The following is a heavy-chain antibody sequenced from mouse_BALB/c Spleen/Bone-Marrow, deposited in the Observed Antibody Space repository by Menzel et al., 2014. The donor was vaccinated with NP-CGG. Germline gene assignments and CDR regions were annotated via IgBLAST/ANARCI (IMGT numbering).Heavy chain of an antibody. CDR3: TRGGNWDDFDV. CDR2: ISSGSSTI. CDR1: GFTFSSFG. V-gene: IGHV5-17*02. J-gene: IGHJ1*01. Sequence: EVMLVDPGGGLVQPGGSRRLSCAASGFTFSSFGMHWVRQAPEKGLEWVAYISSGSSTIFYVDTVKGRFTISRDNPKNTLFLQMTSLRSEDTAMYYCTRGGNWDDFDVWGAGTTVTVSS. D-gene: IGHD4-1*01.